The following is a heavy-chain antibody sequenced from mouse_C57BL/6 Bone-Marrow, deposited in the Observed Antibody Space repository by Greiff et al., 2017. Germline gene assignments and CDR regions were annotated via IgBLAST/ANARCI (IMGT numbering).Heavy chain of an antibody. CDR3: ASFYYCSSSFDV. CDR1: GYTFTSYW. D-gene: IGHD1-1*01. CDR2: IYPGSGST. J-gene: IGHJ1*03. Sequence: QVQLQQPGAELVKPGASVKMSCKASGYTFTSYWITWVKQRPGQGLEWIGDIYPGSGSTNYNEKFKSKATLTVDTSASTAYMQLSSLTSEDSAVYYCASFYYCSSSFDVWGTGTTVTVSS. V-gene: IGHV1-55*01.